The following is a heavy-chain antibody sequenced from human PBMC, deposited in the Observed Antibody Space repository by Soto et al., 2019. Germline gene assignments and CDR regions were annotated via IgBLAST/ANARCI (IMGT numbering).Heavy chain of an antibody. D-gene: IGHD2-15*01. Sequence: QVQLVQSGAEVKQPGASVKVSCKASGYIFSGYYIHWVRQAPGQGLEWMGWINPNSGDTKYAQNFQGWVTMTRDTSINAAYMEMDRLKSDDTAVYYCARDLFFCGNGRWFDAWGQGTLVTVSS. CDR2: INPNSGDT. CDR3: ARDLFFCGNGRWFDA. J-gene: IGHJ5*02. V-gene: IGHV1-2*04. CDR1: GYIFSGYY.